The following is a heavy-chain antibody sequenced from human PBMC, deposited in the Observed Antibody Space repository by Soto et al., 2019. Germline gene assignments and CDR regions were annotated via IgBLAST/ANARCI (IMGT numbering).Heavy chain of an antibody. CDR2: MNPNSGNT. V-gene: IGHV1-8*01. CDR1: GYTFTSYY. J-gene: IGHJ4*02. D-gene: IGHD6-19*01. Sequence: ASLHVSCKPSGYTFTSYYFNWVRQATGQGLEWMGWMNPNSGNTGYAQKFQGRVTMTRNTSISTAYMELSSLRSEDTAVYYCARERTVAGNDYWGQGTLVTVSS. CDR3: ARERTVAGNDY.